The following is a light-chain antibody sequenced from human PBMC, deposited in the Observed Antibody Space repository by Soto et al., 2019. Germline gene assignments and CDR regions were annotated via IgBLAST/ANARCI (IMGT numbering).Light chain of an antibody. CDR2: AAC. J-gene: IGKJ5*01. Sequence: DIQMTQSPSSVSAFVGDRVAITCRASHDIARWLAWYQQQPGKAPRLLIYAACSLQSGVPSRFSGSGSGTDFTLTISSLQPEDFATYHCQQLSIYPITLGQGTRLEI. V-gene: IGKV1-12*01. CDR3: QQLSIYPIT. CDR1: HDIARW.